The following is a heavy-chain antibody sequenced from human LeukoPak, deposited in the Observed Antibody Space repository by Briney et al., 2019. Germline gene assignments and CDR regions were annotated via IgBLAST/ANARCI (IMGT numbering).Heavy chain of an antibody. D-gene: IGHD2-8*01. Sequence: GESLKISCKVSGYSFPSYWITWVRQVPGKGLEWMGRIAPSDSYTNYNPSFEGHVTMSVEKSLTTVYLQWTSLKASDSGIYYCARRGGNCTNGVCYDTGGLDTWGQGILVTVSS. J-gene: IGHJ4*02. CDR3: ARRGGNCTNGVCYDTGGLDT. V-gene: IGHV5-10-1*01. CDR2: IAPSDSYT. CDR1: GYSFPSYW.